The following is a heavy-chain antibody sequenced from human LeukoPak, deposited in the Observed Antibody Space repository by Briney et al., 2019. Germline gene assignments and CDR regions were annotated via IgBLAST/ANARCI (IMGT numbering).Heavy chain of an antibody. D-gene: IGHD5-18*01. Sequence: GGPLRLSCAASGFTFSNHAMAWVRQAPGKGLEWVSAISANGVDTFYADSVKGRFTISRDNSKHTLYLQMNSLRDEDTAIYYCAIYSYGYGYFQHWGQGTLVTVSS. CDR3: AIYSYGYGYFQH. CDR1: GFTFSNHA. CDR2: ISANGVDT. V-gene: IGHV3-23*01. J-gene: IGHJ1*01.